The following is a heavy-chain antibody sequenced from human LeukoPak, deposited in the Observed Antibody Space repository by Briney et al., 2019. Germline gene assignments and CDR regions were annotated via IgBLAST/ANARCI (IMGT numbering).Heavy chain of an antibody. CDR3: AKDSVVRNTGSYYFAS. D-gene: IGHD1-26*01. CDR2: INKSGDST. V-gene: IGHV3-23*01. CDR1: GFTFSAFG. J-gene: IGHJ4*02. Sequence: GGSLRLSCAASGFTFSAFGMNRVRQAPGKGLEWVSTINKSGDSTYYVDSVKGRFTISRDNSKNTLYLQMSSLRAEDTAIYYCAKDSVVRNTGSYYFASWGQGTLVTVSS.